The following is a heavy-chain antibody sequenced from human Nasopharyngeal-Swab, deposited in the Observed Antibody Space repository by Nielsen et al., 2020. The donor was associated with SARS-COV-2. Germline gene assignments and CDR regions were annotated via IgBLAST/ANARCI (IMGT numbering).Heavy chain of an antibody. J-gene: IGHJ4*02. CDR3: ARENQEYANIWIDY. V-gene: IGHV7-4-1*02. CDR1: GDTFTSNV. D-gene: IGHD1-1*01. CDR2: ISTKTGAP. Sequence: ASVKVSCKASGDTFTSNVLNWVRQAPGQGPEYIGWISTKTGAPTYAQAFTGRFVISLDTSVSTTYLQISSLKADDTAVYYCARENQEYANIWIDYWGQGTQVTVSS.